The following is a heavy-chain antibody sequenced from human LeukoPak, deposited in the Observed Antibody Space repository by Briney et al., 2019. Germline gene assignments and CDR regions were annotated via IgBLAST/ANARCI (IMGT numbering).Heavy chain of an antibody. D-gene: IGHD1-26*01. V-gene: IGHV3-30-3*01. J-gene: IGHJ4*02. CDR2: ISYDGSNK. CDR1: GFTFSSYA. Sequence: GGSLRLSCAASGFTFSSYAMHWIRQASGKGLEWVAVISYDGSNKYYADSVKGRFTISRDNSKNTLYLQMNSLRAEDTAVYYCARDRKLVGAADYWGQGTLVTVSS. CDR3: ARDRKLVGAADY.